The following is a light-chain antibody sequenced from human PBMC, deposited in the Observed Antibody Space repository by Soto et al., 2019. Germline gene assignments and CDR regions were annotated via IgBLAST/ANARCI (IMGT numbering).Light chain of an antibody. V-gene: IGLV1-40*01. CDR2: GNS. CDR1: SSNIGAGYD. J-gene: IGLJ2*01. Sequence: QSVLTQPPSVSGAPGQRVTISCTGSSSNIGAGYDVHWYQQLPGTAPKLLIYGNSNRPSGVPDRFSASKSGTSASLAITGLQAEYEADYYCPSYDSSLTGSVFGGGTKLTVL. CDR3: PSYDSSLTGSV.